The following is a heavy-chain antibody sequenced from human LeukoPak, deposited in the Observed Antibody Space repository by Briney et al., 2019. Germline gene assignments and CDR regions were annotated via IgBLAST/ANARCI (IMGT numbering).Heavy chain of an antibody. CDR1: GGSISSSNW. Sequence: SGTLSLTCAVSGGSISSSNWWSWVRQPPGKGLEWIGEIYHSGSTNYNPSLKSRVTISVDKSKNQFSLKLSSVTAADTAVYYCARPQYSSGWYYERLGEAFDIWGQGTMVTVSS. J-gene: IGHJ3*02. V-gene: IGHV4-4*02. CDR2: IYHSGST. D-gene: IGHD6-19*01. CDR3: ARPQYSSGWYYERLGEAFDI.